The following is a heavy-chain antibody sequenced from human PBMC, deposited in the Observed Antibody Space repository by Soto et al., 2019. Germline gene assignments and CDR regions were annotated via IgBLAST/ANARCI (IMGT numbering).Heavy chain of an antibody. D-gene: IGHD3-10*01. Sequence: EVQLLDSGGGLVQPGGSLRLSCEASGFTFSSYAMSWVRQAPGKGLGWVSSISRSGGSTNYADSVKGRFTISRDDSKNILSLQMNSLRAEDTAIYYCAKNYFFDCWGQGTLVTVSS. CDR1: GFTFSSYA. CDR3: AKNYFFDC. J-gene: IGHJ4*02. V-gene: IGHV3-23*01. CDR2: ISRSGGST.